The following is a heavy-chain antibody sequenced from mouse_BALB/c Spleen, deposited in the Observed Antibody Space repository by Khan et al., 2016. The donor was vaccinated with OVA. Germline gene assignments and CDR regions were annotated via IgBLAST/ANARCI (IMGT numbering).Heavy chain of an antibody. V-gene: IGHV14-3*02. Sequence: EVKLEVSGAELVKPGASVKLSCTASGFNIKDTHMHWVKQRPEQGLEWIGRIDPANDNSKYDPRFQGKATITADTSSNTAYLHLSSLTSEDTAVYYCAPAGTGDYFDYWGQGTTLTVSS. CDR2: IDPANDNS. CDR1: GFNIKDTH. CDR3: APAGTGDYFDY. D-gene: IGHD4-1*01. J-gene: IGHJ2*01.